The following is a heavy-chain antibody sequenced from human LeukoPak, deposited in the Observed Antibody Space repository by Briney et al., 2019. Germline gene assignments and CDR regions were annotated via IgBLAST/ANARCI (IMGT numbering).Heavy chain of an antibody. CDR1: GGTFSSYA. V-gene: IGHV1-69*04. CDR3: ARAPDMVRGVIDHYFDY. CDR2: IIPILGIA. J-gene: IGHJ4*02. D-gene: IGHD3-10*01. Sequence: ASVNVSFKASGGTFSSYAISWVRQAPGQGLEWMGRIIPILGIANYAQKFQGRVTITADKSTSTAYMELSSLRSEDTAVYYCARAPDMVRGVIDHYFDYWGQGTLVTVSS.